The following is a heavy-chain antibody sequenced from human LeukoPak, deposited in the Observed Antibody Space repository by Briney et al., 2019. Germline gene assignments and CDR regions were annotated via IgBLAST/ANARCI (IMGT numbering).Heavy chain of an antibody. Sequence: GASVKVSCKASGYTLTGYYMHWVRQAPGQGLEWMGWINPNSGGTNYAQKFQGRVTMTRDTSISTAYMELSRLRSDDTAVYYCARVSGTWSAFDIWGQGTMVTVSS. V-gene: IGHV1-2*02. CDR3: ARVSGTWSAFDI. J-gene: IGHJ3*02. CDR1: GYTLTGYY. CDR2: INPNSGGT. D-gene: IGHD1-7*01.